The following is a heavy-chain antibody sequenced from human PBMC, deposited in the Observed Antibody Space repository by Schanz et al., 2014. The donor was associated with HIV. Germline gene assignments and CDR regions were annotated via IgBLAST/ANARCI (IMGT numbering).Heavy chain of an antibody. Sequence: QVQLVQSGTEVKKPGSSVKVSCKASGGTFSTYAVSWGRQAPGQGLEYMGGIIPIFGSPKYAQKFQGRVTITADKSTSTAYMELSSLRSEDTAIYYCARHLPGGLFSPLNLWGQGTLVTVSS. D-gene: IGHD3-16*01. J-gene: IGHJ5*02. CDR2: IIPIFGSP. CDR3: ARHLPGGLFSPLNL. CDR1: GGTFSTYA. V-gene: IGHV1-69*06.